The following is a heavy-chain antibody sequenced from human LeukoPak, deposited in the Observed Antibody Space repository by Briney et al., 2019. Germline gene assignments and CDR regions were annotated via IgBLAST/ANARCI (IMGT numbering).Heavy chain of an antibody. CDR3: ARGGGRYYYGSGSYVGAFDI. J-gene: IGHJ3*02. CDR2: ITSSSSYI. D-gene: IGHD3-10*01. CDR1: GFTFSSYS. V-gene: IGHV3-21*01. Sequence: PGGSLRLSCAASGFTFSSYSMNWVRQAPGKGLEWVSSITSSSSYIYYADSMKGRFTTSRDNAKNSLYLQMNSLRAEDTAVYYCARGGGRYYYGSGSYVGAFDIWGQGTMVTVSS.